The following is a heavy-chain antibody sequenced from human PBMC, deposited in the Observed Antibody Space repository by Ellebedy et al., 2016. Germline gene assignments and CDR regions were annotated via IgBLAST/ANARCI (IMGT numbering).Heavy chain of an antibody. Sequence: GESLKISXAASGFSVTDNYMTWVRQAPGKGLEWVSVMWSGGLSYYADAVKGRFTISRDNSRNTLSLQMNSLRPEDTAIYFCAKDRRKTAGLDALDIWGRGTVVTVSP. J-gene: IGHJ3*02. CDR3: AKDRRKTAGLDALDI. V-gene: IGHV3-53*05. CDR2: MWSGGLS. D-gene: IGHD6-13*01. CDR1: GFSVTDNY.